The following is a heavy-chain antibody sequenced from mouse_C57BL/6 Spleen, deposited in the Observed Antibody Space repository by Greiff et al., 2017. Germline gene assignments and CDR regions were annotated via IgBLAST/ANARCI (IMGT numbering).Heavy chain of an antibody. Sequence: VQLQPSGPELVKPGASVTISCKASGYTFTDYYMNWVKQSHGKSLEWIGDINPNNGGTSYKQKFKGKATLTVDKSSSTAYMELRSLTSADSAVYYCARKGSNFYYFDYWGQGTTLTVSS. J-gene: IGHJ2*01. V-gene: IGHV1-26*01. D-gene: IGHD2-5*01. CDR2: INPNNGGT. CDR1: GYTFTDYY. CDR3: ARKGSNFYYFDY.